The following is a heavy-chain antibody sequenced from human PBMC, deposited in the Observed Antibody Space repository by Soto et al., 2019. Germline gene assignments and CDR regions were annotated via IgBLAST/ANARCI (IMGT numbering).Heavy chain of an antibody. CDR2: IYYSGST. V-gene: IGHV4-59*01. Sequence: QVQLQESGPGLVKPSETLSLTCTVSGGSISSYYWSWIRQPPGKGLEWIGYIYYSGSTNYNPSLKSRVTISVDTSKNQFSLKLSSVTAADTAVYYCARSSYYYGSGSPDYWGQGTLVTGSS. J-gene: IGHJ4*02. D-gene: IGHD3-10*01. CDR1: GGSISSYY. CDR3: ARSSYYYGSGSPDY.